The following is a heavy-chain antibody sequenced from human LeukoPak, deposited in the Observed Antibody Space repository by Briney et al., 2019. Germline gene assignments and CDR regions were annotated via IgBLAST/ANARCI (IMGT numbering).Heavy chain of an antibody. Sequence: VASVKVSCKASGYTFTGYYMHWVRQAPGQGLEWMGWIDPNSGGTNYAQKFQGRVTMTRDTSISTAYMELSRLRSDDTAVYYCARVTRYFANWYFDYWGQGTLVTVSS. J-gene: IGHJ4*02. D-gene: IGHD3-9*01. CDR3: ARVTRYFANWYFDY. V-gene: IGHV1-2*02. CDR1: GYTFTGYY. CDR2: IDPNSGGT.